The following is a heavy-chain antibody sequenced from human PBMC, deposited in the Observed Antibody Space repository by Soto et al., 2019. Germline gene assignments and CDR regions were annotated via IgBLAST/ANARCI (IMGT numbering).Heavy chain of an antibody. CDR2: ISSNGGST. CDR3: ARNNIYGLDL. Sequence: GGSLRLSCAASRFTFSSYAMHWVRQAPGKGLEYVSAISSNGGSTYYANSVKGRVSLTIDASTSTAYMELRSLTADDTARYYCARNNIYGLDLWGQGTMVTVSS. D-gene: IGHD1-20*01. J-gene: IGHJ6*02. V-gene: IGHV3-64*01. CDR1: RFTFSSYA.